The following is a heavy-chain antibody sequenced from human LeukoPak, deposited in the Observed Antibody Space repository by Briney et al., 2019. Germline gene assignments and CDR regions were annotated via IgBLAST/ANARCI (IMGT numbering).Heavy chain of an antibody. J-gene: IGHJ6*03. D-gene: IGHD3-22*01. CDR1: GVSIRSGSYY. CDR2: IYTSGTT. V-gene: IGHV4-61*02. CDR3: ARSPHYDSSGYYYRGGQYYYYMDV. Sequence: SETLSLTCNVSGVSIRSGSYYWSWIRQPAGKGLEWIGRIYTSGTTNYNPSLKSRVTMSVDTSKNQFSLKLSSVTAADTAVYYCARSPHYDSSGYYYRGGQYYYYMDVWGKGTTVTISS.